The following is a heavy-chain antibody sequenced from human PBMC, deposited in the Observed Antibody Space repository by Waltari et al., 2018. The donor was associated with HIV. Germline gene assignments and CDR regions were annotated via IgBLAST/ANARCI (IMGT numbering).Heavy chain of an antibody. J-gene: IGHJ4*02. Sequence: VQLVQSGGGLIKRGGSLRLSCAAYGFHVTNYWMHWVCQSPGKGLVWVSRINIDGRTIDYADSVKGRFTISRDSAKNTLSLQMTSLREEDTAVYYCSRDTFGEYDFWGQGALVTVSS. D-gene: IGHD3-3*01. V-gene: IGHV3-74*01. CDR1: GFHVTNYW. CDR2: INIDGRTI. CDR3: SRDTFGEYDF.